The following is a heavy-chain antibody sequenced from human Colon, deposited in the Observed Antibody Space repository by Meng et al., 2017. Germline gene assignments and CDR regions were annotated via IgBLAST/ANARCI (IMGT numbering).Heavy chain of an antibody. D-gene: IGHD5-18*01. CDR2: IIPIFGTA. Sequence: SVKVSCKASGGTFSSYAISWVRQAPGQGLEWMGGIIPIFGTANYAQKFQGRVTITADKSTSTAYMELSSLRSEDTAVYYCARGTTAVAHPRKLNWFDPWGQGTLVTVSS. CDR1: GGTFSSYA. CDR3: ARGTTAVAHPRKLNWFDP. J-gene: IGHJ5*02. V-gene: IGHV1-69*06.